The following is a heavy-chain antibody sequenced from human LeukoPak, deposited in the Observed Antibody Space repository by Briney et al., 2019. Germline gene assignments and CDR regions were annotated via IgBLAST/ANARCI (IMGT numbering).Heavy chain of an antibody. Sequence: SETVSLTCTVSGGSISSYYWSWIRQPPGKGLEWIGYIYYSGSTNYNPSLKSRVTISVDTSKNQFSLKLSSVTAADTAVYYCATLRVNWFDPWGQGTLVTVSS. CDR3: ATLRVNWFDP. V-gene: IGHV4-59*01. J-gene: IGHJ5*02. CDR2: IYYSGST. CDR1: GGSISSYY. D-gene: IGHD4/OR15-4a*01.